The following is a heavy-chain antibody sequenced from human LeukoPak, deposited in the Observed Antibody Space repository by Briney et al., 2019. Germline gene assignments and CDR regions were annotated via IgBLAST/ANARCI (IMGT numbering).Heavy chain of an antibody. Sequence: SETLSLTCAVYGGSFSGYYWSWIRQPPGKGLEWIGEINHSGSTNYNPSLKSRVTISVDTSKNQFSLKLSSVTAADTVVYYCARGRNYYYGSGSNWFDPWGQGTLVTVSS. J-gene: IGHJ5*02. CDR2: INHSGST. V-gene: IGHV4-34*01. D-gene: IGHD3-10*01. CDR3: ARGRNYYYGSGSNWFDP. CDR1: GGSFSGYY.